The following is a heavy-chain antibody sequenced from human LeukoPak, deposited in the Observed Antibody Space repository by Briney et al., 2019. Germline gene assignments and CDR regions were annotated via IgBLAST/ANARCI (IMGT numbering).Heavy chain of an antibody. CDR3: ARAVVSSDHYYYGMDV. Sequence: SETLSLTCTVSGGSISSSSYYWGWIRQPPGKGLEWIGYIYYSGSTNYNPSLKSRVTISVDTSKNQFSLKLSSVTAADTAVYYCARAVVSSDHYYYGMDVWGQGTTVTVSS. D-gene: IGHD6-19*01. J-gene: IGHJ6*02. CDR1: GGSISSSSYY. CDR2: IYYSGST. V-gene: IGHV4-61*05.